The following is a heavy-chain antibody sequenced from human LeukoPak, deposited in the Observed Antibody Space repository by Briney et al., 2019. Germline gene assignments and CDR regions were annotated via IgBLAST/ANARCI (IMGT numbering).Heavy chain of an antibody. CDR2: MRYDGSNK. CDR3: AREDILTGYLFDY. J-gene: IGHJ4*02. V-gene: IGHV3-30*02. D-gene: IGHD3-9*01. CDR1: GFTFSSYG. Sequence: GGSLRLSCAASGFTFSSYGMHWVRQAPGKGLEWVAFMRYDGSNKYYADSVKGRFTISRDNSKNTLYLQMNSLRAEDTAVYYCAREDILTGYLFDYWGQGTLVTVSS.